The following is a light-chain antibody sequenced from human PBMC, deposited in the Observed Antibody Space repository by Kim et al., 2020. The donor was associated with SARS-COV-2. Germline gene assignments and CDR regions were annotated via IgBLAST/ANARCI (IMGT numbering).Light chain of an antibody. CDR3: QSSDSSNLHVV. CDR2: EDK. Sequence: TGTISCTRSSGSVASSYVQWYQQRPGVAPTTLIYEDKQRPSGFPDRFSGSIDSSSNSASLTISGLKTEDEADYYCQSSDSSNLHVVFGGGTQLTVL. V-gene: IGLV6-57*03. J-gene: IGLJ2*01. CDR1: SGSVASSY.